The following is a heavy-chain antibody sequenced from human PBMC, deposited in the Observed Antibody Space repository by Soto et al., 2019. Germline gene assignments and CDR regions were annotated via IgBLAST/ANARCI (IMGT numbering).Heavy chain of an antibody. CDR3: AKDLEWELLYYFDY. CDR2: ISYDGSNK. Sequence: GGSLRLSCAASGFTFSSYGMHWVRQAPGKGLEWVAVISYDGSNKYYADSVKGRFTISRDNSKNTLYLQMNSLRAEDTAVYYWAKDLEWELLYYFDYWRQGTLVTVSS. V-gene: IGHV3-30*18. CDR1: GFTFSSYG. J-gene: IGHJ4*02. D-gene: IGHD1-26*01.